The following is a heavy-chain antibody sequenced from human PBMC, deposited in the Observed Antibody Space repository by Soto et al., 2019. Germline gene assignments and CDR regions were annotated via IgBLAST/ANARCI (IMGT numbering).Heavy chain of an antibody. Sequence: LGESLKISCKGSGYSFSNWWIAWVRQMPGKGLEYMGTIYPSDSQTRYSPSFQGQVTISADKSISTAYLQWSSLKASDTAIYYCARHGFYGDYSSNYFDPWGQGTLVTVSS. CDR3: ARHGFYGDYSSNYFDP. D-gene: IGHD4-17*01. CDR2: IYPSDSQT. J-gene: IGHJ5*02. CDR1: GYSFSNWW. V-gene: IGHV5-51*01.